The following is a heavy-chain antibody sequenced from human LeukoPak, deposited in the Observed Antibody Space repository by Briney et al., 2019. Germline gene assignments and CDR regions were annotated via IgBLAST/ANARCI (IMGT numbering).Heavy chain of an antibody. Sequence: RGESLKISCKGSGYSFTSYWISWVRQMPGKGLEWMGRIDPSDSYTNYSPSFQGHVTISADKSISTAYLQWSSLKASDTAMYYCASWAPGLALFDYWGQGTLVTVSS. CDR2: IDPSDSYT. V-gene: IGHV5-10-1*01. J-gene: IGHJ4*02. CDR1: GYSFTSYW. D-gene: IGHD3-3*02. CDR3: ASWAPGLALFDY.